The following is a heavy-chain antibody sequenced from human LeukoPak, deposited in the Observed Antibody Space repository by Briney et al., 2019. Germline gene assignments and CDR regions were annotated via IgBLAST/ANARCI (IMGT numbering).Heavy chain of an antibody. CDR3: ARDQDGYSGSPIDAFGI. J-gene: IGHJ3*02. CDR1: GFTFSSYS. D-gene: IGHD1-26*01. Sequence: PGGSLRLSCAASGFTFSSYSMNWVRQAPGKGLEWVSSISSSSSYIYYADSVKGRFTISRDNAKNSLYLQMNSLRAEDTAVYYCARDQDGYSGSPIDAFGIWGQGTMVTVSS. CDR2: ISSSSSYI. V-gene: IGHV3-21*01.